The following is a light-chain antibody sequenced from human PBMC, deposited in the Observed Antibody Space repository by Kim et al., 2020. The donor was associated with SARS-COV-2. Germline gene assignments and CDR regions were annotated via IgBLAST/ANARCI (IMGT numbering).Light chain of an antibody. V-gene: IGKV1-5*03. CDR1: QGVSSW. J-gene: IGKJ1*01. CDR2: KAS. CDR3: QQYNSYWT. Sequence: SATVRDRVTITCRASQGVSSWLAWYQQKPGKAPKLLIYKASTLERGVPSRFSGSGSGTEFTLTISSLQPDDFATYYCQQYNSYWTFGQGTKVDIE.